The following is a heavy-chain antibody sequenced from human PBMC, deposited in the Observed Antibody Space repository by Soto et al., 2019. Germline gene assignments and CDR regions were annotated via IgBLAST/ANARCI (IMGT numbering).Heavy chain of an antibody. CDR2: MNPNSGNT. CDR1: GYTFTSYD. J-gene: IGHJ5*02. V-gene: IGHV1-8*01. Sequence: GASVKVSRKASGYTFTSYDINWVRQATGQGLEWMGWMNPNSGNTGYAQKFQGRVTMTRNTSISTAYMELSSLRSEDTAVYYCARGSSCYNWFDPWGQGTLVTVSS. D-gene: IGHD2-2*01. CDR3: ARGSSCYNWFDP.